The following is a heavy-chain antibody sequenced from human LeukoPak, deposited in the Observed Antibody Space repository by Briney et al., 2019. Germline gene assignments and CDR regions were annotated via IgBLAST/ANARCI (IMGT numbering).Heavy chain of an antibody. J-gene: IGHJ3*02. CDR1: GDSISSDNFY. D-gene: IGHD5-18*01. CDR3: ARGIDTAMVIRAFDI. Sequence: PSQTLSLTCTVSGDSISSDNFYWSWIRQPAGKGLEWIGRIYTSGSTNYNPSLKSRVTISVDTSKNQFSLKLSSVTAADTAVYYCARGIDTAMVIRAFDIWGQGTMVTVSS. V-gene: IGHV4-61*02. CDR2: IYTSGST.